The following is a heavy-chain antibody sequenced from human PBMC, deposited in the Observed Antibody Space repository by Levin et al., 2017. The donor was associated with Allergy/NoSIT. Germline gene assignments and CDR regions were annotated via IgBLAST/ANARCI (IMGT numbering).Heavy chain of an antibody. CDR1: GFTFSAYS. Sequence: GESLKISCAASGFTFSAYSMNWVRQAPGKGLEWVSYISSSSSTMYYADSVKGRFTISRDNAKNSLFLQMNSLRDEDTAVYYCARDGGYYDSSATTGIDYWGQGNLVTVSS. CDR3: ARDGGYYDSSATTGIDY. J-gene: IGHJ4*02. V-gene: IGHV3-48*02. CDR2: ISSSSSTM. D-gene: IGHD3-22*01.